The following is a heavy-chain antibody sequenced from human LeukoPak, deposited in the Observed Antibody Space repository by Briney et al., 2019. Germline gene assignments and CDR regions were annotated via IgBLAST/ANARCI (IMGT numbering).Heavy chain of an antibody. Sequence: SETLSLTCAVQGASLRGSYWSWIRQPPGKGLQWIGQIDHSGSTHSTPSLKSRVTISLDTSQSQASLKVNSVTAADTAVYFCARGGNGWYFDLWGRGTLVTVSS. J-gene: IGHJ2*01. CDR1: GASLRGSY. D-gene: IGHD1-14*01. CDR3: ARGGNGWYFDL. CDR2: IDHSGST. V-gene: IGHV4-34*01.